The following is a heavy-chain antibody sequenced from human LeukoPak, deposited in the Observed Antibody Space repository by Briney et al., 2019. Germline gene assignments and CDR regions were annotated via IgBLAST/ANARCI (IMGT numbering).Heavy chain of an antibody. CDR3: ARDLGLVSYYDSSGAFDI. V-gene: IGHV4-34*01. Sequence: PSETLSLTCAVYGGSFSGYYWNWIRQPPGKGLEWIGEINDSGSTNYNPSLKSRVTISVDTSKSQFSLKLSSVTAADTAVYYCARDLGLVSYYDSSGAFDIWGQGTMVTVSS. J-gene: IGHJ3*02. D-gene: IGHD3-22*01. CDR1: GGSFSGYY. CDR2: INDSGST.